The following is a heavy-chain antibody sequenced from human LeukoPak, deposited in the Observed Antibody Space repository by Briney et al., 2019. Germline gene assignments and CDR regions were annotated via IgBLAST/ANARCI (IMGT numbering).Heavy chain of an antibody. Sequence: SETLSLTCTVSGGSMTDYYWSWIRQPPGRELEWIGYIYYSGTTYYNPSLKSRVTMSVDTSKKQFSLKLSSVTAADTAVYFCARNYDRMDYWGQGTLVTVSS. CDR1: GGSMTDYY. D-gene: IGHD3-16*01. CDR3: ARNYDRMDY. CDR2: IYYSGTT. V-gene: IGHV4-59*01. J-gene: IGHJ4*02.